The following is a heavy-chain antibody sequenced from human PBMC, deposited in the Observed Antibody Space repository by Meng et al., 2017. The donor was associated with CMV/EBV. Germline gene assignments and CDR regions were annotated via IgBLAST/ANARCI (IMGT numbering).Heavy chain of an antibody. CDR3: ARGSRRLPRFNWFDP. J-gene: IGHJ5*02. CDR1: GGSFSGYY. Sequence: QGQLQQWGAGLLKPSETLSLTCAFYGGSFSGYYWSWLRQPPGKGLEWIGEINHSGSTNYNPSLKSRVTISVDTSKNQFSLKLSSVTAADTAVYYCARGSRRLPRFNWFDPWGQGTLVTVSS. D-gene: IGHD3-3*01. CDR2: INHSGST. V-gene: IGHV4-34*01.